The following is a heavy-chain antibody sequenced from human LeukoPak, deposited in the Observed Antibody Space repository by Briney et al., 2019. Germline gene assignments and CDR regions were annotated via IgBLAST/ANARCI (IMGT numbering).Heavy chain of an antibody. V-gene: IGHV3-48*01. CDR3: ATDRHWAFDY. Sequence: GGSLRLSCAASGFTLSSYSMNWVRQAPGKGLEWVSYITGSSSTISYADSVKGRFTTSRDNARNSLYLQMNSLRAEDTAVYYCATDRHWAFDYWGQGTLVTVSS. CDR2: ITGSSSTI. D-gene: IGHD3-16*01. J-gene: IGHJ4*02. CDR1: GFTLSSYS.